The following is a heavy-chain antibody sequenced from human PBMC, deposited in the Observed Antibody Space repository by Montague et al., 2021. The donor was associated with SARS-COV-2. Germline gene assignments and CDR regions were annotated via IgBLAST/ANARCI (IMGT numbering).Heavy chain of an antibody. Sequence: SETLSLTCTVSGDSVITNLYYWGWIRQPPGKGLEWIGNIYYTGTTYYNPSLKSRVTMSVDTSKNQFSLKLTSVTAADTAVYYCANADRCSSGSCYSPFDSWGQGSLVTVSS. CDR3: ANADRCSSGSCYSPFDS. J-gene: IGHJ4*02. V-gene: IGHV4-39*01. D-gene: IGHD2-15*01. CDR2: IYYTGTT. CDR1: GDSVITNLYY.